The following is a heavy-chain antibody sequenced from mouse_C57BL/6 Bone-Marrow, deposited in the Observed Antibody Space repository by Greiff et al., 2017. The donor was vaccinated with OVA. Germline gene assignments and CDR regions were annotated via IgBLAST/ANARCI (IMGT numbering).Heavy chain of an antibody. CDR2: IDPSDSYT. V-gene: IGHV1-59*01. Sequence: VQLQQPGAELVRPGTSVKLSCKASGYTFTSYWMHWVKQRPGQGLEWIGVIDPSDSYTNYNQKFKGKATLTVDTSSSTAYMQLSSLTSADSAGYYCARRDYFEGSGKGTTLTVSS. CDR1: GYTFTSYW. CDR3: ARRDYFEG. J-gene: IGHJ2*01.